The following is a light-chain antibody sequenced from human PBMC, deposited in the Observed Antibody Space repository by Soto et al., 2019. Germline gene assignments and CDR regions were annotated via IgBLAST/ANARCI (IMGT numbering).Light chain of an antibody. J-gene: IGLJ3*02. V-gene: IGLV1-47*01. CDR3: ASWDDSLSGVV. CDR2: SNR. Sequence: QSVLTQPPSASGTPGQTVTISCSGSTSNLGSNFLYWYQQLPGAAPNLLIFSNRQSPSGVPDRFSGCKSGTSGSLVISGLRSEDEADYPCASWDDSLSGVVFGGGTKLTVL. CDR1: TSNLGSNF.